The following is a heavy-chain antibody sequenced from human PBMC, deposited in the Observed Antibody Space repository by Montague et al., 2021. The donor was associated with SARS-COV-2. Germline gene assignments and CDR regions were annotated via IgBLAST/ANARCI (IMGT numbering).Heavy chain of an antibody. D-gene: IGHD4-17*01. Sequence: SETLSLTCTVSGGSVRSSNDCWGWIRQPPGKGLEWIANFYYSGNTYYNPSLKSRVTISVDTSNNQFSLKLSSVTAADTAVYYCARGPKMYGELADYWGQRTLVTVSS. CDR3: ARGPKMYGELADY. V-gene: IGHV4-39*01. J-gene: IGHJ4*02. CDR1: GGSVRSSNDC. CDR2: FYYSGNT.